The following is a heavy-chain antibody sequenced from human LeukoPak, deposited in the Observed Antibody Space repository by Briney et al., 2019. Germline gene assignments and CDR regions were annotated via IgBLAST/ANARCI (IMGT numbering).Heavy chain of an antibody. CDR1: GFTFSDYY. J-gene: IGHJ4*02. D-gene: IGHD6-19*01. CDR3: SGSPVAGTEVDY. Sequence: GGSLRLSSAASGFTFSDYYMNWIRQAPGKGLEWVSYIHSSSAYTNYADSVKGRFTISRDNAKNSLYLQMNSLRAEDTAVYYCSGSPVAGTEVDYWGQGTLVTVSS. V-gene: IGHV3-11*06. CDR2: IHSSSAYT.